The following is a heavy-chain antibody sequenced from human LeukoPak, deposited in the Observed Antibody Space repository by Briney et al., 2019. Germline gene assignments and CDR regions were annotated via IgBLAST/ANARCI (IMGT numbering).Heavy chain of an antibody. V-gene: IGHV4-4*07. D-gene: IGHD2-15*01. CDR3: ARADDYCSGGGCSVFDY. CDR1: GGSISSYY. CDR2: IYTSGST. Sequence: SETLSLTCTVSGGSISSYYWSWIRQPAGKGLEWLGRIYTSGSTNYNPSLKGRVTMSVDTSKNQFSLKLSSVTAADTAVYYCARADDYCSGGGCSVFDYWGQGTLVTVSS. J-gene: IGHJ4*02.